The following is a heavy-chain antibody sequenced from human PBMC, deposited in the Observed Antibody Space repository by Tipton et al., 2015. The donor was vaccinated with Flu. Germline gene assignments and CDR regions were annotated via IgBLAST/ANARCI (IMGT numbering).Heavy chain of an antibody. V-gene: IGHV3-48*03. CDR1: GFTFSSYE. J-gene: IGHJ4*02. CDR3: ATLTGDDY. CDR2: ISSSGNTI. D-gene: IGHD7-27*01. Sequence: SLRLSCAASGFTFSSYEMNWVRQAPGKGLEWVSYISSSGNTISYADSVRGRITISRDNTKKSLSLQLNSLRAEDTAIYYCATLTGDDYWGQGILVTVSS.